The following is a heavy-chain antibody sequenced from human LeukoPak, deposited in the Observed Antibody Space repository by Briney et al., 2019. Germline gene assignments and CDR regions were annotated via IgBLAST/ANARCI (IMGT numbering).Heavy chain of an antibody. J-gene: IGHJ3*02. CDR1: GGSISSGSYW. CDR2: VYYSGST. CDR3: ARGRGYGGNYLRSFDI. V-gene: IGHV4-31*03. Sequence: SQTLSLTCTVSGGSISSGSYWWSWIRQHPEKGLEWIGYVYYSGSTYYNPSLRSRVSISVDTSENRLSLTLTSLTAADTAVYYCARGRGYGGNYLRSFDIWGQGTMVTVSS. D-gene: IGHD1-26*01.